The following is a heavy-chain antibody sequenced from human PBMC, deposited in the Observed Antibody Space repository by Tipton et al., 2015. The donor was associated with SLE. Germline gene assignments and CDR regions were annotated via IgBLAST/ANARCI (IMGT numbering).Heavy chain of an antibody. CDR1: GFIFSRHW. V-gene: IGHV3-74*01. CDR2: IKSDGSGT. J-gene: IGHJ4*02. CDR3: ATAGRTTWLDY. D-gene: IGHD2-2*01. Sequence: SLRLSCAASGFIFSRHWMHWVRQAPGKGLAWVSRIKSDGSGTTYADSVKGRFTISRDNAKNTLYLQMNSLRAEDTAIYYCATAGRTTWLDYWGQGTLVTVSS.